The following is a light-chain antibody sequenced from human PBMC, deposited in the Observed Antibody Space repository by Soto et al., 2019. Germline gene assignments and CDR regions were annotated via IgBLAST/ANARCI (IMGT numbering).Light chain of an antibody. CDR3: GTWDNSLSVVV. CDR2: DDN. J-gene: IGLJ3*02. CDR1: GSNIGNNF. V-gene: IGLV1-51*01. Sequence: QSVLTQPPSVSAAPGQKVTMSCSGSGSNIGNNFVSWYQQFPGTAPKLLIYDDNKRPTGIPDRFSASQSGTSATLGITGLQTGDEADYYCGTWDNSLSVVVFGGGTKVTVL.